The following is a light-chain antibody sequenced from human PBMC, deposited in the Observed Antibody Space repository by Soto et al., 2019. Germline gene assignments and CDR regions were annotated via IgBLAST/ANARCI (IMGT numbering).Light chain of an antibody. J-gene: IGKJ1*01. CDR3: QQYNNYSWT. V-gene: IGKV1-5*01. Sequence: DIQMTQSPSTLSASVGDRVTITCRASQSISSWLAWYQQKPGKAPKLLIYDASSLQSGVPSRFSGSGSGTEFTLTISSLQPDDFATYYCQQYNNYSWTFCQGTKVEIK. CDR1: QSISSW. CDR2: DAS.